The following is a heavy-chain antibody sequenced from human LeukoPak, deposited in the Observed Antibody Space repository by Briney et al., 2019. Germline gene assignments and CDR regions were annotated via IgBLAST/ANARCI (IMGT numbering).Heavy chain of an antibody. J-gene: IGHJ4*02. CDR2: INSDGISR. CDR3: AAKGNGYTGIYVFAH. V-gene: IGHV3-74*01. Sequence: PGGSLRLSCAASGFTFSSYWMHWVRQVPGKGLVWVSRINSDGISRSYADSVKGRFTISRDDAKNTLYLQMNSLRTEDTAVYYCAAKGNGYTGIYVFAHWGRGTLVTVSS. D-gene: IGHD5-12*01. CDR1: GFTFSSYW.